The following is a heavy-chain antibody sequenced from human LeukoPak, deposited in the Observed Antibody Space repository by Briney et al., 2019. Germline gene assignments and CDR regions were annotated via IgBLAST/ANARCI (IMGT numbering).Heavy chain of an antibody. Sequence: GSLRLSCAASGFTLSSYWMSWVRQAPGKGLEWVSVIYSGGTTNYADSVKGRFTISRDNSKNTLYLQVNSLRAEDTAIYFCARFLSYYYGLDVWGQGTTVTVS. CDR1: GFTLSSYW. CDR3: ARFLSYYYGLDV. CDR2: IYSGGTT. J-gene: IGHJ6*02. V-gene: IGHV3-66*01.